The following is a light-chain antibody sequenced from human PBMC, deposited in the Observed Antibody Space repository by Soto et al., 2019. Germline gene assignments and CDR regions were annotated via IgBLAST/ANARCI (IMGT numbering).Light chain of an antibody. CDR1: ESVASPY. J-gene: IGKJ5*01. CDR3: QQYSNSPIT. CDR2: ATS. Sequence: DIVLTQSPGTLSLSPGDRALLSCGASESVASPYVAWYQQKPGLPPRLLVSATSSRATGIPDRFRGSGSGRDFTHSISRLEPEDSALYLCQQYSNSPITFGQGTRLEIK. V-gene: IGKV3-20*01.